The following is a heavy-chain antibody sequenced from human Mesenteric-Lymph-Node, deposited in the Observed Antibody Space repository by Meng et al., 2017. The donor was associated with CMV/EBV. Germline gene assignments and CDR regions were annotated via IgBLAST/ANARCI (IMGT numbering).Heavy chain of an antibody. J-gene: IGHJ4*02. V-gene: IGHV3-74*01. Sequence: GESLKISFAASGFTFSSYWMHWVRQAPGKGLVWVSRINGDGGSTTYADSGKGRFTISRDNAKNTLYLQMNSLSAADTAEYYCARVMLYSYGAFDYWGQGTLVTVSS. D-gene: IGHD5-18*01. CDR3: ARVMLYSYGAFDY. CDR1: GFTFSSYW. CDR2: INGDGGST.